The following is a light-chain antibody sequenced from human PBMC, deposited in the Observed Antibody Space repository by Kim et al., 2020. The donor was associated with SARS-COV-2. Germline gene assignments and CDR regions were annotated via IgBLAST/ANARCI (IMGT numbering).Light chain of an antibody. CDR3: QQYSDSPLT. Sequence: SPGERATLTCRASQSVSSRYLGWFQQKPGQAPRLLIYAVSSRATGIPDRFSGSGSGTDFTLTISRLEPEDFAVYYCQQYSDSPLTFGGGTKVDIK. J-gene: IGKJ4*01. CDR1: QSVSSRY. V-gene: IGKV3-20*01. CDR2: AVS.